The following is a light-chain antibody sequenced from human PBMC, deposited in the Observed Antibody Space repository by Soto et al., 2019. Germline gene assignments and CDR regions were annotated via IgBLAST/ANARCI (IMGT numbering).Light chain of an antibody. CDR3: QHYHSQSIT. Sequence: DLLLIQSPATLSASVGDRITITCRASENILKFLAWYQQRSGSAPNLLIYAASDLERGVPSRFSGSGSGTEFTLTIDNLQPNDSATYFCQHYHSQSITFGGGTQVDVK. CDR1: ENILKF. J-gene: IGKJ4*01. V-gene: IGKV1-5*01. CDR2: AAS.